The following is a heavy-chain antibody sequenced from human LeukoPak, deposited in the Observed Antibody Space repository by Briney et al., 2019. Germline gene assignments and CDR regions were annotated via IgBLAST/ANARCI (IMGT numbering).Heavy chain of an antibody. CDR2: IYYSGST. CDR3: ARDSCGGDCRSHPHDAFDI. J-gene: IGHJ3*02. V-gene: IGHV4-59*01. CDR1: GGSISSYY. Sequence: SETLFLTCTVSGGSISSYYWSWIRQPPGKGLEWIGYIYYSGSTNYNPSLKSRVTISVDTSKNQFSLKLSSVTAADTAVYYCARDSCGGDCRSHPHDAFDIWGQGTMVTVSS. D-gene: IGHD2-21*02.